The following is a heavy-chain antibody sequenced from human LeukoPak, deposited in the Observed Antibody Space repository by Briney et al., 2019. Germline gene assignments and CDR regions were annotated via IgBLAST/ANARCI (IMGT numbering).Heavy chain of an antibody. V-gene: IGHV4-59*01. Sequence: SETLSLTCTVSGGSLSSYYWSWIRQPPGKGLEWIGYIYYSGSTNYNPSLKSRVTISVDTSKNQFSLKLSSVTAADTAVYYCARFEGPYGSGSIDYWGQGTLVTVSS. CDR1: GGSLSSYY. CDR3: ARFEGPYGSGSIDY. D-gene: IGHD3-10*01. CDR2: IYYSGST. J-gene: IGHJ4*02.